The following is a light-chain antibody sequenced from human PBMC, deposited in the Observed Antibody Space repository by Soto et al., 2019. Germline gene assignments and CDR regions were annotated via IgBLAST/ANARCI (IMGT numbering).Light chain of an antibody. CDR2: GNR. CDR3: RSYTTSSTRV. V-gene: IGLV1-40*01. Sequence: QSVLTQPPSVSGAPGQRVTISCTGNSSNLGAGYDVHWYQQLPGAAPKLVIFGNRNRPSGVPERFSGSKSGTSASLAITGLQAEDEADYCCRSYTTSSTRVFGTGTKGTVL. J-gene: IGLJ1*01. CDR1: SSNLGAGYD.